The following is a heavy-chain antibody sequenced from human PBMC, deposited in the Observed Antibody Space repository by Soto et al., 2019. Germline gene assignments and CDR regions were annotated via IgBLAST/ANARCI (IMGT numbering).Heavy chain of an antibody. D-gene: IGHD2-2*01. V-gene: IGHV4-59*12. CDR1: CGSITSYY. CDR3: ARVPDY. J-gene: IGHJ4*02. Sequence: XXTLSLTCTVSCGSITSYYWSWIRQPPGKGXEWIGXMYHSGTTYYXXSLKSRVTTSIDRSKNQFSLKLSSVNAADTAVYYCARVPDYWRKGILVTVS. CDR2: MYHSGTT.